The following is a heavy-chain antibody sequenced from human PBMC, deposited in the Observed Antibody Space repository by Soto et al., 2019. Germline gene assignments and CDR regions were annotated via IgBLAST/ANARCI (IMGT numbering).Heavy chain of an antibody. CDR3: VSPNCGDYYWFDA. J-gene: IGHJ5*02. CDR1: GFPFSDNY. CDR2: ISSTGSTI. D-gene: IGHD4-17*01. V-gene: IGHV3-11*01. Sequence: GGSLRLSCAASGFPFSDNYMSWIRQAPGKGLEWVSYISSTGSTIYYADSVRGRFTISRDNAKNSLYLQMNSLRAEDTAVYYCVSPNCGDYYWFDAWGQGTLVTVSS.